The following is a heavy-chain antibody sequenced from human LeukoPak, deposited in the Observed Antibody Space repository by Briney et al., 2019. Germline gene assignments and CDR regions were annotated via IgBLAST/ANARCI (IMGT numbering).Heavy chain of an antibody. CDR3: AREAGSGWYLQEAYYFDY. J-gene: IGHJ4*02. D-gene: IGHD6-19*01. CDR2: IRQDGSEK. Sequence: GGSLRLSCAASGFTFSNFWMSWVRQAPGKGLEWVANIRQDGSEKYYVDSVKGRFTISRDNAKNSLYLQMNSLRAEDTAVYYCAREAGSGWYLQEAYYFDYWGQGTLVTVSS. V-gene: IGHV3-7*01. CDR1: GFTFSNFW.